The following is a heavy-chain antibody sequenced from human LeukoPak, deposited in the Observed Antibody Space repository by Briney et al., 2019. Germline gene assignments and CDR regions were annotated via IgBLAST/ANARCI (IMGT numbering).Heavy chain of an antibody. CDR1: GYTFTSYA. J-gene: IGHJ6*02. Sequence: GESLKISCKASGYTFTSYAMHWVRQAPGQRLEWMGWINAGNGNTKYSQKFQGRVTITRDTSASTAYMELSSLRSEDTAVYYCAKLLAGASPYYYYYGMDVWGQGTTVTVSS. CDR2: INAGNGNT. V-gene: IGHV1-3*01. D-gene: IGHD1-26*01. CDR3: AKLLAGASPYYYYYGMDV.